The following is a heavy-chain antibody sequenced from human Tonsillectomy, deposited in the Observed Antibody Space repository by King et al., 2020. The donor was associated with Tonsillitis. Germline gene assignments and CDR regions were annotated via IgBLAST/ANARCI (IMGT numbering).Heavy chain of an antibody. CDR1: GGSISRSNYF. CDR2: IYNSGST. CDR3: ARQGVTVVRGIIKEADY. D-gene: IGHD3-10*01. J-gene: IGHJ4*02. Sequence: QLQESGPGLVKPSETLSLTCTVSGGSISRSNYFWGWVRQPPGKGLECIGSIYNSGSTYYNPSLRSRVSISVDTSKNQFSLRLTSVTAADTALYYCARQGVTVVRGIIKEADYWGQGTLVTVSS. V-gene: IGHV4-39*07.